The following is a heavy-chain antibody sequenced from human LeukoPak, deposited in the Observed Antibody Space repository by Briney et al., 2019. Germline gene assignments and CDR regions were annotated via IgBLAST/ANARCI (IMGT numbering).Heavy chain of an antibody. Sequence: GGSLRLSCAASGFTFSSYAMHWVRQAPGKGLEWVSAISCSGGSTYYADSVKGRFTISRDNSKNTLYLQMNSLRAEDTAVYYCAKYCFVNYYYGMDVWGQGTTVTVSS. J-gene: IGHJ6*02. D-gene: IGHD2-8*02. CDR3: AKYCFVNYYYGMDV. V-gene: IGHV3-23*01. CDR2: ISCSGGST. CDR1: GFTFSSYA.